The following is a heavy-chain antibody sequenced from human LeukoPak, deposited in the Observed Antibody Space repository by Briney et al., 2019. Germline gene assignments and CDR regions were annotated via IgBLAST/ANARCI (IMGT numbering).Heavy chain of an antibody. CDR1: GGSISSSSYY. V-gene: IGHV4-39*01. CDR3: ARLLRGVYCSSTSCYSHYYYGMDV. J-gene: IGHJ6*02. CDR2: IYYSGST. Sequence: PSETLSLTCTVSGGSISSSSYYWGWIRQPPGKGLEWIGSIYYSGSTYHNPSLKSRVTISVDTSKNQFSLKLSSVTAADTAVYYCARLLRGVYCSSTSCYSHYYYGMDVWGQGTTVTVSS. D-gene: IGHD2-2*01.